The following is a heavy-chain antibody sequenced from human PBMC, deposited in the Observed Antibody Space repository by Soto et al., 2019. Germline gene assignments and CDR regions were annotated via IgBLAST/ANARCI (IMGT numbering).Heavy chain of an antibody. CDR2: INPSGGST. Sequence: GASVKVSCKASGYTFTSYYLHWVRQAPGQGLEWVGIINPSGGSTTYAQKFQGRVTMTADTSTSTVYMELSSLRSEDTAVYYCASGTPDYPPPFDYWGQGTLVTVSS. J-gene: IGHJ4*02. D-gene: IGHD4-17*01. V-gene: IGHV1-46*01. CDR3: ASGTPDYPPPFDY. CDR1: GYTFTSYY.